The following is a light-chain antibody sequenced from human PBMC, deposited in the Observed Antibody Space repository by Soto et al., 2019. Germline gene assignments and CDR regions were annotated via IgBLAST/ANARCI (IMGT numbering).Light chain of an antibody. CDR3: QQYNNWPQT. CDR2: GAS. J-gene: IGKJ5*01. Sequence: EIVMTQYPATLSVSPGARATLSCRASQSVSSNLAWYQQKPGQAPRLLIYGASTRATGIPARVSGSGSGTEFTLTISSLQSEDFAVYYCQQYNNWPQTFGQGTRLEIK. V-gene: IGKV3-15*01. CDR1: QSVSSN.